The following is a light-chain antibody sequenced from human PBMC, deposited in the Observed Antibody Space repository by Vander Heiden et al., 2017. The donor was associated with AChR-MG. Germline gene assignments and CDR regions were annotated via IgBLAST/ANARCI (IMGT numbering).Light chain of an antibody. CDR1: TGAVTSGHN. J-gene: IGLJ3*02. CDR2: DTT. V-gene: IGLV7-46*01. CDR3: FLSYSGAVM. Sequence: QAAVTQEPSLTVSPAGTVTLTCGSRTGAVTSGHNPYWFQQKPGRAPTTLIYDTTNEHSWTPARFSGSLLGDKAVLTLSGAQPEDEADYYCFLSYSGAVMFGGGTKLTVL.